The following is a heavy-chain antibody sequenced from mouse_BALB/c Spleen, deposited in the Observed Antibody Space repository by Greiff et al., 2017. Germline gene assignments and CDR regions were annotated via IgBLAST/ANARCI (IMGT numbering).Heavy chain of an antibody. V-gene: IGHV1-5*01. CDR2: IYPGNSDT. Sequence: EVQLQQSGTVLARPGASVKMSCKASGYTFTSYWMHWVKQRPGQGLEWIGAIYPGNSDTSYNQKFKGKAKLTAVTSTSTAYMELSSLTNEDSAVYYCTRIYYGTPFDYWGQGTTLTVSS. J-gene: IGHJ2*01. CDR3: TRIYYGTPFDY. D-gene: IGHD1-1*01. CDR1: GYTFTSYW.